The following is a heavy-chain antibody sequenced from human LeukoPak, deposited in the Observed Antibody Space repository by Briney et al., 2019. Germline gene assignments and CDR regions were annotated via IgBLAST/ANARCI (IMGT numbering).Heavy chain of an antibody. J-gene: IGHJ3*02. CDR2: IIPIFGTA. D-gene: IGHD3-22*01. V-gene: IGHV1-69*13. CDR1: GGTFSSYA. Sequence: ASVKVSCKASGGTFSSYAISWVRQAPGQGLEWMGGIIPIFGTANYAQKFQGRVTITADESTSTAYMELSSLRSEDTAVYYCARGQRPGYYYDSSGYPNDAFDIWGQGTMVTVSS. CDR3: ARGQRPGYYYDSSGYPNDAFDI.